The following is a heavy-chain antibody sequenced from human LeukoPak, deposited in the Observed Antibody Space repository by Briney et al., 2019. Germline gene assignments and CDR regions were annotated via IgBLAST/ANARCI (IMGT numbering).Heavy chain of an antibody. CDR1: GFTFSDYY. D-gene: IGHD3-10*01. CDR2: ISSSGSTI. V-gene: IGHV3-11*01. CDR3: ATHITRVRGVFHYFDY. Sequence: GGSLRLSCAASGFTFSDYYMSWIRQAPGKGLEWVSYISSSGSTIYYADSVKGRFAISRDNAKNSLYLQMNSLRAEDTAVYYCATHITRVRGVFHYFDYWGQGTLVTVSS. J-gene: IGHJ4*02.